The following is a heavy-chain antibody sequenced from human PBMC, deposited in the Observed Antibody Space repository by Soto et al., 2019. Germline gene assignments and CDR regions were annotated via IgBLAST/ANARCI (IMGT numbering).Heavy chain of an antibody. CDR1: GFLFSAYW. J-gene: IGHJ4*02. V-gene: IGHV3-7*01. CDR2: INRATSYT. Sequence: GGSLRLSCAGSGFLFSAYWMSWVRHRPGKGLEWVSMINRATSYTHYVDSVQGRFTISRDNAKNSLYLQMNSLRAEDTAVYYCASPQRWGQGTLVTVSS. CDR3: ASPQR.